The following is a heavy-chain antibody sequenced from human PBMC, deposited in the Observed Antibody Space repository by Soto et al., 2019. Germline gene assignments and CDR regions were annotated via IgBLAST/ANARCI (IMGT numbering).Heavy chain of an antibody. Sequence: QVQLVQSGAEVKKPGSSVKVSCKASGGTFSSYAISWVRQAPGQGLEWMGGIIPIFGTANYAQKFQGRVTSTADESTSTAYMELSSLRSEDTAVYYCAREGRYDYSTANWFDPWGQGTLVTVSS. CDR1: GGTFSSYA. CDR2: IIPIFGTA. V-gene: IGHV1-69*01. D-gene: IGHD4-4*01. CDR3: AREGRYDYSTANWFDP. J-gene: IGHJ5*02.